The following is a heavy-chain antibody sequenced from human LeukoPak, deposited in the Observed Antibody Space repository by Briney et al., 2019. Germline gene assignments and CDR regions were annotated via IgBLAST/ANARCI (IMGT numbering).Heavy chain of an antibody. CDR3: ARGAPGKPFDY. V-gene: IGHV4-31*03. Sequence: SQTLSLTCTVSGGSISSGGYYWSWIRQHPGKGLEWIGYIYCSGSTYYNPSLKSRVTISVDTSKNQFSLKLSSVTAADTAVYYCARGAPGKPFDYWGQGTLVTVSS. D-gene: IGHD3-10*01. CDR2: IYCSGST. J-gene: IGHJ4*02. CDR1: GGSISSGGYY.